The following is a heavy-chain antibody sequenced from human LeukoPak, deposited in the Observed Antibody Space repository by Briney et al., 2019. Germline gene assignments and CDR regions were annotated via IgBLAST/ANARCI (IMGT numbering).Heavy chain of an antibody. J-gene: IGHJ4*02. CDR2: INPNSGGT. Sequence: ASVKVSCKASGYTFTGYYMHWVRQAPGQGLEWMGWINPNSGGTNYAQKFQGRVTMTRDTSRSTAYMELSRMRSDDTAVYCCARDVEEYCSSTSCYIVDYWGQGTLVTVSS. V-gene: IGHV1-2*02. D-gene: IGHD2-2*01. CDR3: ARDVEEYCSSTSCYIVDY. CDR1: GYTFTGYY.